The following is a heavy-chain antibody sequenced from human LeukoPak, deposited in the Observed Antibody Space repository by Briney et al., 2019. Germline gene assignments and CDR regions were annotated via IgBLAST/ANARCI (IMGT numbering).Heavy chain of an antibody. D-gene: IGHD5-18*01. J-gene: IGHJ6*02. V-gene: IGHV3-9*01. CDR1: GFTFDDYA. CDR3: AKDVDTAMIPYGMDV. Sequence: GGSLRLSCAASGFTFDDYAMHWVRQAPGKGLEWVSGISWNSGSIGYADSVKGRFTISRDNAKNSLYLQMNSLRAEDTALYYCAKDVDTAMIPYGMDVWGQGTTVTVSS. CDR2: ISWNSGSI.